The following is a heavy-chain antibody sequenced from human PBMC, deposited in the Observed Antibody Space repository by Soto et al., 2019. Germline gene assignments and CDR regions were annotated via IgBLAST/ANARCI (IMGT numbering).Heavy chain of an antibody. Sequence: GGSLRLSCAASGFTFSSYGMHWVRQAPGKGLEWVAVISYDGSNKYYADSVKGRFTISRDNSKNTLYLQMNSLRAEDTAVYYCAKDQHVLRYFDWLSLQYYFDYWGQGTLVTVSS. CDR3: AKDQHVLRYFDWLSLQYYFDY. CDR1: GFTFSSYG. V-gene: IGHV3-30*18. J-gene: IGHJ4*02. CDR2: ISYDGSNK. D-gene: IGHD3-9*01.